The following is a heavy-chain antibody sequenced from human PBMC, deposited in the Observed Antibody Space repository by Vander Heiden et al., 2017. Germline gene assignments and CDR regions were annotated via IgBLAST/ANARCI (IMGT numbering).Heavy chain of an antibody. CDR1: GFTFSSYS. CDR2: ISSSSSTI. V-gene: IGHV3-48*02. J-gene: IGHJ6*02. CDR3: ARDGNPYYYGMDV. Sequence: EVQLVESGGGLVQPGGSLRPSGPASGFTFSSYSMNWVRQAPGKGLEWVSYISSSSSTISYADSVKGRFTISRDNAKNSLYLQMNSLRDEDTAVYYCARDGNPYYYGMDVWGQGTTVTVSS.